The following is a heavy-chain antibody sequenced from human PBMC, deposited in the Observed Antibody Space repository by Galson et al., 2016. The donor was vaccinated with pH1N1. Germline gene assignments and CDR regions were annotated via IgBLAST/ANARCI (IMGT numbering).Heavy chain of an antibody. J-gene: IGHJ4*02. CDR2: TFYSGST. CDR1: GGSISSGGYY. Sequence: TLSLTCTVSGGSISSGGYYWSWIRQHPGKGLEWIGYTFYSGSTYYNPSLKSRVTISVDTSKNQFSLKLSSVTAADTAVYYCARGVSVAGTPRLDYWGQGTLVTVSS. CDR3: ARGVSVAGTPRLDY. V-gene: IGHV4-31*03. D-gene: IGHD6-19*01.